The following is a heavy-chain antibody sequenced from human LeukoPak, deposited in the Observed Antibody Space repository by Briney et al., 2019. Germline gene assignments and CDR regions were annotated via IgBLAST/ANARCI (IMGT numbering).Heavy chain of an antibody. CDR3: ARGYGYNSEY. J-gene: IGHJ4*02. D-gene: IGHD5-24*01. CDR1: GGSFSGYY. Sequence: SETLSLTCAVYGGSFSGYYWSWIRQPPGKGLEWIGEINHSGSTNYNPSLKSRVTISVDTSKNQFSLKLSSVTAADTAVYYCARGYGYNSEYWGQGTLVTVSS. CDR2: INHSGST. V-gene: IGHV4-34*01.